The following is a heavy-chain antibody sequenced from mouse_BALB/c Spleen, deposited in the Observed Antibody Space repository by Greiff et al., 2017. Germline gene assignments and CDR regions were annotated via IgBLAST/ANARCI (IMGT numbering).Heavy chain of an antibody. J-gene: IGHJ3*01. CDR1: GFTFSDYY. CDR2: ISDGGSYT. V-gene: IGHV5-4*02. CDR3: ARDEDGPG. D-gene: IGHD2-3*01. Sequence: EVKLMESGGGLVKPGGSLKLSCAASGFTFSDYYMYWVRQTPEKRLEWVATISDGGSYTYYPDSVKGRFTISRDNAKNNLYLQMSSLKSEDTAMYYCARDEDGPGWGQGTLVTVSA.